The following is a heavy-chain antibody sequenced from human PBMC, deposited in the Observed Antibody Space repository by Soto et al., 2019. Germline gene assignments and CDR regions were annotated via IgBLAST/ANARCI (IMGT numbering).Heavy chain of an antibody. CDR2: IYYSGST. CDR1: GGSVSSGSYY. D-gene: IGHD6-19*01. CDR3: AREVSYSSGWYPGYFDY. V-gene: IGHV4-61*01. Sequence: SETLSLTCTVSGGSVSSGSYYWSWIRQPPGKGLEWIGYIYYSGSTNYNPSLKSRVTISVDTSKNQFSLKLSSVTAADTAVYYCAREVSYSSGWYPGYFDYWGQGTLVTVSS. J-gene: IGHJ4*02.